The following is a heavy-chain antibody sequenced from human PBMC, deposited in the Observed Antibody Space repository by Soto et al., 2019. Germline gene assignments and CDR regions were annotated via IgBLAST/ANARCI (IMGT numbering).Heavy chain of an antibody. J-gene: IGHJ6*02. Sequence: QVQLVQSGAEVKKPGSSVKVSCKASGGTFSSYAISWVRQAPGQGLEWMGGIIPIFGTANYAQKFQGRVTITADKSTSTAYMELSSLRSEDTAVYYYARRRCSGRSCYSYYYYGMDVWGQGTTVTVSS. V-gene: IGHV1-69*06. D-gene: IGHD2-15*01. CDR3: ARRRCSGRSCYSYYYYGMDV. CDR2: IIPIFGTA. CDR1: GGTFSSYA.